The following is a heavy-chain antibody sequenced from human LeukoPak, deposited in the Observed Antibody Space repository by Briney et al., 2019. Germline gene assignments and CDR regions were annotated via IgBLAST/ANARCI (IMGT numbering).Heavy chain of an antibody. J-gene: IGHJ6*02. CDR3: ARGDDFWSGYFPPYYYYGMDV. V-gene: IGHV3-21*01. D-gene: IGHD3-3*01. Sequence: PGGSLRLSCAASGFTFSSYSMNWVRQAPGKGLEWVSSISSSSSYIYYADSVKGRFTISRDNAKSSLYLQMNSLRAEDTAVYYCARGDDFWSGYFPPYYYYGMDVWGQGTTVTVSS. CDR2: ISSSSSYI. CDR1: GFTFSSYS.